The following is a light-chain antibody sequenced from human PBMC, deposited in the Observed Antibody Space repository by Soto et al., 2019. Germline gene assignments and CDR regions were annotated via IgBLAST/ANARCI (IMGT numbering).Light chain of an antibody. CDR2: DAS. Sequence: DIQMTQSPSSLSASVGDRVTIGFGASQGIGNDLGWYQQKPGKAPKLLIYDASNLETGVPSRFSGSGSGTDFTFTISSLQPEDIATYYCQQYDNLPRTFGQGTKVDIK. V-gene: IGKV1-33*01. CDR1: QGIGND. CDR3: QQYDNLPRT. J-gene: IGKJ1*01.